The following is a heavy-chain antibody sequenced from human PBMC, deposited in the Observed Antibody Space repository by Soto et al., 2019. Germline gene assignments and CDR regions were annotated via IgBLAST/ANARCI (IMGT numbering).Heavy chain of an antibody. Sequence: QVQLEESGGGVVQPGRSLSLSCAASGFTFSTYSMHWVRQAPVRGLEWVAFISSDGSDKNYADSVKGRFTISRDDSTSTLYLQTERPRPEDTAISYSARVTTRGWRFDACDTWGQGTIVIVSS. V-gene: IGHV3-30-3*01. CDR1: GFTFSTYS. CDR3: ARVTTRGWRFDACDT. CDR2: ISSDGSDK. D-gene: IGHD6-19*01. J-gene: IGHJ3*02.